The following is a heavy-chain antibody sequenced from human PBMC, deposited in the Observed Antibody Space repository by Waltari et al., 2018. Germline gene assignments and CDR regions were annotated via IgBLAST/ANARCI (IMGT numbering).Heavy chain of an antibody. CDR1: GYSISSGYY. D-gene: IGHD2-21*01. V-gene: IGHV4-38-2*02. J-gene: IGHJ4*02. CDR3: ARSKWGGDWDY. Sequence: QVQLQESGPGLVKPSETLSLTCTVSGYSISSGYYWGWIRQPPGKGLEWIGSIYHSGSTYYNPSRKSRVTISVDTSKNQFSLKLSSVTAADTAVYYCARSKWGGDWDYWGQGTLVTVSS. CDR2: IYHSGST.